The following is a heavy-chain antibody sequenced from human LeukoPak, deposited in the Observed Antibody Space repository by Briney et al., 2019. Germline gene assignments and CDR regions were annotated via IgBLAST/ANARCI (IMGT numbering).Heavy chain of an antibody. CDR2: IYHSGST. D-gene: IGHD2-21*01. J-gene: IGHJ3*02. CDR1: GGFISSSNW. Sequence: SETLSLTCAVSGGFISSSNWWSWVRQPPGKGLEWIGEIYHSGSTNYNPSLKSRVTIPVDKYKNQFSLKLSSVTAADTAVYYCARRGGGDDAFDIWGQGTMVTVSS. V-gene: IGHV4-4*02. CDR3: ARRGGGDDAFDI.